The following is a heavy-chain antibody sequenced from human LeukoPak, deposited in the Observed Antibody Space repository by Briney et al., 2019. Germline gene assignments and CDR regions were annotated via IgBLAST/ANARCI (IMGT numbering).Heavy chain of an antibody. CDR3: ARDGASGSSPMPDYSMDV. J-gene: IGHJ6*02. V-gene: IGHV4-59*01. CDR2: IYYTGNT. Sequence: PSETLSLTCTVSGGSISFYSWSWIRQPPGKELEWIGYIYYTGNTNYNPSLKSRVTISDDTSKSQFSLKLSSVTAADTAVYYCARDGASGSSPMPDYSMDVWGQGTTVTVSS. CDR1: GGSISFYS. D-gene: IGHD2-15*01.